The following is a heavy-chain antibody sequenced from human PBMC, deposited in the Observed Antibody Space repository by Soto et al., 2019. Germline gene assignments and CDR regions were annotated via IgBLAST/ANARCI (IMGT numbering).Heavy chain of an antibody. D-gene: IGHD6-19*01. CDR1: GFTVSISY. Sequence: GGSLRLSCAASGFTVSISYMSWVRQAPGKGLEWVSTIYRDGRTFYADSVEGRFTISRDNSKNTLYLQMNSLRVEDTATYYCARGKGIGWYESSDYWGQGTLVTVS. V-gene: IGHV3-53*01. CDR3: ARGKGIGWYESSDY. J-gene: IGHJ4*02. CDR2: IYRDGRT.